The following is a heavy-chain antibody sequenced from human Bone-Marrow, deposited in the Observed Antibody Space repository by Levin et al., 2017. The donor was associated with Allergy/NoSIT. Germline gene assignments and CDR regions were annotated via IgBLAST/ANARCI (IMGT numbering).Heavy chain of an antibody. CDR2: IDPSSGST. D-gene: IGHD1-26*01. CDR3: ARGDHSGGGSDDAFAI. J-gene: IGHJ3*02. Sequence: PGASVKVSCKASGYTFTSYYMHWVRQAPGQGLEWVGIIDPSSGSTSYAQKVQGRVTMTRDTSTSTVYMELSSLRSEDTAVYYCARGDHSGGGSDDAFAIWGQGTMVTVSS. V-gene: IGHV1-46*01. CDR1: GYTFTSYY.